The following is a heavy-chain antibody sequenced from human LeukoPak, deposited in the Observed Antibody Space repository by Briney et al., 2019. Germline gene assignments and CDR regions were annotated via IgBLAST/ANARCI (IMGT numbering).Heavy chain of an antibody. Sequence: PRRSLRLSCAGSGFTFSSYGLHWVRQAPGKGLEWVAVFSSDGRSTFYAENVQGRFTLSRDNSKNTLSLQMNSLRAEDTAVYYCAKSYYYHSGSFDYWGQGTLVTVSS. CDR3: AKSYYYHSGSFDY. CDR1: GFTFSSYG. CDR2: FSSDGRST. D-gene: IGHD3-10*01. V-gene: IGHV3-30*18. J-gene: IGHJ4*02.